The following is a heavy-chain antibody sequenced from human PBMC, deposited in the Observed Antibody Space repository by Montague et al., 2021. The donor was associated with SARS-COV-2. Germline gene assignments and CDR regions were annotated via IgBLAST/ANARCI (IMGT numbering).Heavy chain of an antibody. V-gene: IGHV2-5*02. J-gene: IGHJ2*01. Sequence: PALVKPTQTLTLTCTFSGFSLSTSGVGVGWIRQPPGKALEWLALIYWDDDKRYSPSLKSRLTITKDTSKNQVVLIMTNMDPVDTATYYCAHRAGEFGEGYFDLWGRGTLVTVSS. D-gene: IGHD3-10*01. CDR2: IYWDDDK. CDR1: GFSLSTSGVG. CDR3: AHRAGEFGEGYFDL.